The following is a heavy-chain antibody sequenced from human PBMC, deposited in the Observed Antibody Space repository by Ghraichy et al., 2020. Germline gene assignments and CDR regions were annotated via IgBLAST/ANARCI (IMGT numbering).Heavy chain of an antibody. J-gene: IGHJ4*02. Sequence: SETLSLTCTVSGGSVSSGSYYWSWIRQPPGKGLEWIGYIYYSGSTNYNPSLKSRVTISVDTSKNQFSLKLSSVTAADTAVYYCARMTRTDTGDRLDYWGQGTLVTVSS. CDR3: ARMTRTDTGDRLDY. CDR1: GGSVSSGSYY. CDR2: IYYSGST. D-gene: IGHD4-17*01. V-gene: IGHV4-61*01.